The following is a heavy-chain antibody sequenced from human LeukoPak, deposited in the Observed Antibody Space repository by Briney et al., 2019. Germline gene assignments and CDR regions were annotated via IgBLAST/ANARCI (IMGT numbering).Heavy chain of an antibody. CDR2: ISSSGTTI. Sequence: GGSLRLSCAASGFTFSSYEMNWVRQAPGKGLEWVSYISSSGTTIYYADSAKGRFTVSRDNAKNSLYLQMNSLGAEDTAVYYCAGLDYWGQGTLVTVSS. CDR1: GFTFSSYE. CDR3: AGLDY. V-gene: IGHV3-48*03. J-gene: IGHJ4*02.